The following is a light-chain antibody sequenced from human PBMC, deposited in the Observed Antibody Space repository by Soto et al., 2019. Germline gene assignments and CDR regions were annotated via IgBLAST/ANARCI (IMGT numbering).Light chain of an antibody. J-gene: IGLJ3*02. CDR3: LLSYSGARAGV. CDR2: DTS. Sequence: QAVVTQESSLTVSPGGTVTLTCGSSTGAVTSGHYPYWFQQKPGQAPRTLIYDTSNKFSWTPARFSASLLGGKAALTLSGAQPEDEAEYYCLLSYSGARAGVFGGGTKVTVL. V-gene: IGLV7-46*01. CDR1: TGAVTSGHY.